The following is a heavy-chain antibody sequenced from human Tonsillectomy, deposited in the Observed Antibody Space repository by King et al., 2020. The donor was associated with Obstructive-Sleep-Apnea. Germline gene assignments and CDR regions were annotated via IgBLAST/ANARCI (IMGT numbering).Heavy chain of an antibody. V-gene: IGHV4-59*08. CDR2: IYYSGST. J-gene: IGHJ4*02. CDR3: ARISTRKSGFPLDY. CDR1: GGSISSYS. D-gene: IGHD3-22*01. Sequence: QLQESGPGLVKPSETLSLTCTVSGGSISSYSWSWIRQPPGKGLEWIGYIYYSGSTNYNPSLKSRVSISVDTSKNHFSLKLSSVTAADTAVYYCARISTRKSGFPLDYWGQGTLVTVSS.